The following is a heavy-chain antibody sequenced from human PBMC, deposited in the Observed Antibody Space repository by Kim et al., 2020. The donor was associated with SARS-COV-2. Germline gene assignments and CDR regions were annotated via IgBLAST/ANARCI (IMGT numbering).Heavy chain of an antibody. CDR2: IGTKADT. V-gene: IGHV3-13*04. Sequence: GGSLGLSCAASGFTFNSYDMHWVRQGTEKGLEWVSSIGTKADTYYPDSVKDRFTISRENAKDSFYLQMNSLRAEDTAVYYCARGPIEEGIRATKGYFDLWGRGTVVTVSS. CDR3: ARGPIEEGIRATKGYFDL. J-gene: IGHJ2*01. D-gene: IGHD1-20*01. CDR1: GFTFNSYD.